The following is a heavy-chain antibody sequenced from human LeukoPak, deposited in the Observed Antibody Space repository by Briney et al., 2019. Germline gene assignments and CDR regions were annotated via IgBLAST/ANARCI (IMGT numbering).Heavy chain of an antibody. CDR2: IKQDGSEK. J-gene: IGHJ4*02. Sequence: GGSLRLSCAASGFTFSSYWMSWVRQAPGKGLEWVANIKQDGSEKYYVDSVKGRFTISRDNAKNSLYLQMNSLRAEDTAVYYCARENSGSYLRAFDYWGQGTLVTVSS. CDR1: GFTFSSYW. CDR3: ARENSGSYLRAFDY. D-gene: IGHD1-26*01. V-gene: IGHV3-7*01.